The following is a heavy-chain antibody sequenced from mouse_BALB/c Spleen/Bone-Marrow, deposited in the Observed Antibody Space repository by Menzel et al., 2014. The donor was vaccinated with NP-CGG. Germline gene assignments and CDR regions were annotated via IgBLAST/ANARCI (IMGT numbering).Heavy chain of an antibody. Sequence: EVMLVESGGGLVQPGGSLRLSCATSGFTFXDYYMSWVRQPPGKALEWLGFIRNKANGYTTEYSASVKGRFTISRDNSQSILYPQMNTLRAEDSATYYCARDINDNYNWYFDVWGAGTTVTVSS. CDR2: IRNKANGYTT. D-gene: IGHD2-1*01. J-gene: IGHJ1*01. CDR3: ARDINDNYNWYFDV. CDR1: GFTFXDYY. V-gene: IGHV7-3*02.